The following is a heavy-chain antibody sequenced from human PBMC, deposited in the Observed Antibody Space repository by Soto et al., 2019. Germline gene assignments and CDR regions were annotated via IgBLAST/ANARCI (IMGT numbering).Heavy chain of an antibody. CDR1: GFTFSSYA. D-gene: IGHD1-26*01. J-gene: IGHJ4*02. Sequence: EVQLLESGGGLVQPGGSLRLSCAASGFTFSSYAMSWVRQAPGKGLEWVSAISGSGGSTYYADSVKGRFTISRDNSKNTLYLQMNSLRAEDTAVYYCAKDRGSGVGVIVGVLLDYWGQGTLVTVSS. V-gene: IGHV3-23*01. CDR2: ISGSGGST. CDR3: AKDRGSGVGVIVGVLLDY.